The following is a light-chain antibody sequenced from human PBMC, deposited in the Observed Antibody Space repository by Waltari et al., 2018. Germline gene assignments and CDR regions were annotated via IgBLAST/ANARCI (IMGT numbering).Light chain of an antibody. CDR1: QGLLHSNGNTY. V-gene: IGKV2-24*01. CDR2: KIS. CDR3: MQATQFPRT. J-gene: IGKJ1*01. Sequence: DIVMTQTPLSSPVTLGQAASISCRSSQGLLHSNGNTYLSLLHQRPGQPPRLLIYKISNRVSGVPDRFSGSGTGTDFTLRISRVEAEDVGVYYCMQATQFPRTFGQGTKVEIK.